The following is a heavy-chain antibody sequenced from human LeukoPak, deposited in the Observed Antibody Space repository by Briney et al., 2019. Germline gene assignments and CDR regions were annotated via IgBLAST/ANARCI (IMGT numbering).Heavy chain of an antibody. D-gene: IGHD6-6*01. J-gene: IGHJ6*03. V-gene: IGHV4-39*01. CDR2: IYYSGST. CDR3: ARHPWVRKQLVRVYYYYYMDV. CDR1: GGSISSSSYY. Sequence: SETLSLTCTVSGGSISSSSYYWGWIRQPPGKGLEWIGSIYYSGSTYYNPSLKSRVTISVDTSKNQFSLKLSPVTAADTAVYYCARHPWVRKQLVRVYYYYYMDVWGKGTTVTVSS.